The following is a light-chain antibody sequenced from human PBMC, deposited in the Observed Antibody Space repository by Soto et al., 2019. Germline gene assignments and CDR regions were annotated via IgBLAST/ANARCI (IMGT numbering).Light chain of an antibody. Sequence: EIVLTQSPGTLSLSPGERATLSCRASQSVSSSYLAWYQQKPGQAPRLLMYATSTRATGIPDRFSGSGSGKDFTLTISRLEPEDFSVYFCQQYVSSPIYSFGQGTNLEIK. CDR3: QQYVSSPIYS. CDR2: ATS. V-gene: IGKV3-20*01. CDR1: QSVSSSY. J-gene: IGKJ2*01.